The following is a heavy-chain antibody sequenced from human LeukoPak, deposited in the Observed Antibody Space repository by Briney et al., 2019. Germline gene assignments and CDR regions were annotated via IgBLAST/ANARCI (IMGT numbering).Heavy chain of an antibody. CDR1: GGSISSYY. CDR3: ARDRVIAVAGSIFYYYGMDV. D-gene: IGHD6-19*01. V-gene: IGHV4-59*01. CDR2: IYYSGST. J-gene: IGHJ6*02. Sequence: KASETLSLTCTVSGGSISSYYWSWIRQPPGKGLEWIGYIYYSGSTNYNPSLKSRVTISVDTSKNQFSLKLSSVTAADTAVYYCARDRVIAVAGSIFYYYGMDVWGQGTTVTVSS.